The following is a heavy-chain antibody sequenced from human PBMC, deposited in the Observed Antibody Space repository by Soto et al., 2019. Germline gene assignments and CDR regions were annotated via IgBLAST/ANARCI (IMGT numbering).Heavy chain of an antibody. CDR3: ARSYYYDRSGYPTPLI. V-gene: IGHV3-21*01. CDR2: ISSSSSYI. D-gene: IGHD3-22*01. J-gene: IGHJ3*02. Sequence: PGGSLRLSCAASGFTFSSYSMNWVRQAPGKGLEWVSSISSSSSYIYYADSVKGRFTISRDNAKNSLYLQMNSLRAEDTAVYYCARSYYYDRSGYPTPLIWGQGTMVTVSS. CDR1: GFTFSSYS.